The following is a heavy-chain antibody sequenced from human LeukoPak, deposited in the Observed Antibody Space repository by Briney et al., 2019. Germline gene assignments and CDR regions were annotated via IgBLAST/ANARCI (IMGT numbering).Heavy chain of an antibody. V-gene: IGHV3-9*01. J-gene: IGHJ4*02. CDR2: ISWNSGYI. Sequence: PGMYLRLSCAASGFTFDNYGMHWVRQGPGKGLEWVSSISWNSGYIVYADSVKGRFTVSRDNAKNSLFLQIDDLRGEDTAFYYCVRDPSSGYYGGFDSWGQGTLVTVSS. CDR1: GFTFDNYG. CDR3: VRDPSSGYYGGFDS. D-gene: IGHD3-22*01.